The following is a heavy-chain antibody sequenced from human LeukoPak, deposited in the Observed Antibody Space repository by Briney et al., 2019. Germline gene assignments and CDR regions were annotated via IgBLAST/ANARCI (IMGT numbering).Heavy chain of an antibody. CDR2: IYSSGSS. CDR3: ARESGGKPRQFDY. V-gene: IGHV4-4*07. J-gene: IGHJ4*02. CDR1: GGSISSYC. Sequence: SETLSLTCSVSGGSISSYCWNWIRQPAGKGLEWIGRIYSSGSSNYNPPLKSRVTMSVDMSKNQFSLKLSSVTAADTAVYYCARESGGKPRQFDYWGQGTLVTVSS. D-gene: IGHD3-10*01.